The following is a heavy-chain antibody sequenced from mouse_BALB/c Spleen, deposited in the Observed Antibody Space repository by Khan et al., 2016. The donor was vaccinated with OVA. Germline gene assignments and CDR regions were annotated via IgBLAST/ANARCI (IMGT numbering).Heavy chain of an antibody. J-gene: IGHJ3*01. D-gene: IGHD2-4*01. CDR3: ARKDYYDYDPFPY. CDR2: LNYSGNT. V-gene: IGHV3-2*02. Sequence: LQESGPGLVKPSQSLSLTCTVTGYSITSEYAWNWIRQFPGNKLEWMGYLNYSGNTRFNPSLKSRTSITRDTSKNQFFLQLNSVTTEDTATYYCARKDYYDYDPFPYWGQGTLVTVSA. CDR1: GYSITSEYA.